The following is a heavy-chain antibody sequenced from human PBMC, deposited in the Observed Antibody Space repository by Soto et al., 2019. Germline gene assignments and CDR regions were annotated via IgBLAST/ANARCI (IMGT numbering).Heavy chain of an antibody. V-gene: IGHV1-69*13. CDR1: GGSFSNYA. Sequence: SVKVSCKASGGSFSNYAIIWVRQAPGQGLEWVGGTIPIFGTSDYAQKFLGRVTITADASTITAYMELSSRTSEETAVYSCVTGKSVIYLDIWGRGTQVTVSA. CDR3: VTGKSVIYLDI. D-gene: IGHD1-20*01. J-gene: IGHJ2*01. CDR2: TIPIFGTS.